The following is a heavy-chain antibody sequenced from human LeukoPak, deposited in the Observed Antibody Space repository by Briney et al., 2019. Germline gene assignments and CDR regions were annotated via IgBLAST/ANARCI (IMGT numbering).Heavy chain of an antibody. CDR3: TTLPLVLGGYYGMDV. Sequence: GGSLRLSCAASGFTFSNAWMSWVRQAPGKGREWVGRIKSKTDGGTTDYAAPVKGRVTISRDDSKNTLYLQMNSLKTEDTAVYYCTTLPLVLGGYYGMDVWGQGTTVTVSS. D-gene: IGHD3-16*01. CDR1: GFTFSNAW. V-gene: IGHV3-15*01. CDR2: IKSKTDGGTT. J-gene: IGHJ6*02.